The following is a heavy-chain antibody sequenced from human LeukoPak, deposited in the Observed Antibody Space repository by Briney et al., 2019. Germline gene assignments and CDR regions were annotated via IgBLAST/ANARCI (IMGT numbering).Heavy chain of an antibody. CDR1: GFTVSSNY. Sequence: GGSLRLSCAASGFTVSSNYMSWVRQAPGKGLEWVSEIYSDGSTYYAASVKGRFSISRDNSKNTVFLQMNSLRSEDTAVYYCARDQRGKYYYDSSGYARAQGAFDIWGQGTMVTVSS. V-gene: IGHV3-53*05. J-gene: IGHJ3*02. D-gene: IGHD3-22*01. CDR3: ARDQRGKYYYDSSGYARAQGAFDI. CDR2: IYSDGST.